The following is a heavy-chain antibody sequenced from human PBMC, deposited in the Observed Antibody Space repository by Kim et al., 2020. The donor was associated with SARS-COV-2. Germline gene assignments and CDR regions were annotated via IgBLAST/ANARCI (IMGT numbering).Heavy chain of an antibody. Sequence: SETLSLTCTVSGGSISSYYWSWIRQPPGKGLEWIGYIYYSGSTNYNPSLKSRVTISVDTSKNQFSLKLSSVTAADTAVYYCASLRGYSYGYYYFDYWGQGTLVTVSS. V-gene: IGHV4-59*01. CDR1: GGSISSYY. D-gene: IGHD5-18*01. CDR3: ASLRGYSYGYYYFDY. J-gene: IGHJ4*02. CDR2: IYYSGST.